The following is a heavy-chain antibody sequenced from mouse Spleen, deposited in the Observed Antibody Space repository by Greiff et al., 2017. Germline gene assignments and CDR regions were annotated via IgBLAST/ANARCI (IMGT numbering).Heavy chain of an antibody. CDR3: ARSNYYGSSSFAY. D-gene: IGHD1-1*01. V-gene: IGHV1-78*01. CDR2: IYPRDGST. J-gene: IGHJ3*01. Sequence: QVQLQQSDAELVKPGASVKISCKVSGYTFTDHTIHWMKQRHDQGLEWIGYIYPRDGSTKNNEKFNGKATLTADKSSSTAYMQLNSLTSEDSAVYFCARSNYYGSSSFAYWGQGTLVTVSA. CDR1: GYTFTDHT.